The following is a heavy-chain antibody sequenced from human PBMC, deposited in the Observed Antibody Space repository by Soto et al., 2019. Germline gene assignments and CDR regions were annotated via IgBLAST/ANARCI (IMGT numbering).Heavy chain of an antibody. Sequence: PSDTLSLSCTVSGGSISSYYWSWIRQPPGKGLEWIGYIYYSGSTNYNPSLKSRVTISVDTSKNQFSLKLSSVTAADTAVYYCARHREDIVVVPAANPTYYYYMDVWGKGTTVTVSS. CDR1: GGSISSYY. V-gene: IGHV4-59*08. D-gene: IGHD2-2*01. CDR2: IYYSGST. J-gene: IGHJ6*03. CDR3: ARHREDIVVVPAANPTYYYYMDV.